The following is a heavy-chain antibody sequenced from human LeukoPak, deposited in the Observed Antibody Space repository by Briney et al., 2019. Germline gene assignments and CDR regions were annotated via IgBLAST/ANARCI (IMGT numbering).Heavy chain of an antibody. Sequence: ASVNVSCKASGYSFTSYAMHWVRQAPGQRLEWMGWINAGNGNTKYSQKFQGRVTITRDTSASTAYMELSSLRSEDTAVYYCARELSLWFGEPGAFDIWGQGTMVTVSS. D-gene: IGHD3-10*01. CDR3: ARELSLWFGEPGAFDI. CDR1: GYSFTSYA. J-gene: IGHJ3*02. V-gene: IGHV1-3*01. CDR2: INAGNGNT.